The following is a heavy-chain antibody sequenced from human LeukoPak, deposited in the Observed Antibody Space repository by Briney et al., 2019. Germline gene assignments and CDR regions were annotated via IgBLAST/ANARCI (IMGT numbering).Heavy chain of an antibody. J-gene: IGHJ4*02. CDR3: ARSRLGTHYYFDY. D-gene: IGHD3-16*01. Sequence: KPSETLSLTCTVSGASVSSGTYYWSWIRQPPGKGLEWIGYVYYSGSTNYNPSLKSRVTISVDTSKNQFSLKLSSVTAADTAVYYCARSRLGTHYYFDYWGQGTLVTVSS. CDR1: GASVSSGTYY. V-gene: IGHV4-61*01. CDR2: VYYSGST.